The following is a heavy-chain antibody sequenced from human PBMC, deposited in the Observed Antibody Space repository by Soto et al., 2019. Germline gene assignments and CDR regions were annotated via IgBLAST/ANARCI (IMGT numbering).Heavy chain of an antibody. Sequence: GGSLRLSCAASGFTFRNYAMHWVRQAPGKGLEWVTVISSDGTNKYYAESVKGRFTISRDNSKNTLFLQMNSLRAEDTALYYCAEDEGGGFGTFDYWGQGT. CDR1: GFTFRNYA. V-gene: IGHV3-30*18. CDR2: ISSDGTNK. CDR3: AEDEGGGFGTFDY. J-gene: IGHJ4*02. D-gene: IGHD3-10*01.